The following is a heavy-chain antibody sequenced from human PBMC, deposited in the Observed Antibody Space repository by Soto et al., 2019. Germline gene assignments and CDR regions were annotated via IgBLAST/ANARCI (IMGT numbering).Heavy chain of an antibody. CDR1: GFTFSSYW. J-gene: IGHJ4*02. CDR3: ALSWYSYYFDL. CDR2: INSDGSST. Sequence: GGSLRLSCAASGFTFSSYWMHWVRQAPGKGLVWVSRINSDGSSTSYADSVKGRFTISRDNAKNTLYLQMNSLRAEDTAVYYCALSWYSYYFDLWGQGTAVTVSS. D-gene: IGHD1-1*01. V-gene: IGHV3-74*01.